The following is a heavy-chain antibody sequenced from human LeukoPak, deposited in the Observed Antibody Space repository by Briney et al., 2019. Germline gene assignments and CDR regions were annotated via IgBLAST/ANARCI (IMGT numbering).Heavy chain of an antibody. D-gene: IGHD3-10*01. CDR3: APQYGSGSWFFDY. CDR2: ISGSGGST. CDR1: GFTFSSYA. J-gene: IGHJ4*02. Sequence: GGSLRLSCAASGFTFSSYAMSWVRQAPGKGLEWVSAISGSGGSTYYADSVKGRFTISRDNSKNTLYLQMNRLRAEETAVYYCAPQYGSGSWFFDYWGQGALVTVSS. V-gene: IGHV3-23*01.